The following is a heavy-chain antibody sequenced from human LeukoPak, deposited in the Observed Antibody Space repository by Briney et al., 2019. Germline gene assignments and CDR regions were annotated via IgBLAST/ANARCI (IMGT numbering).Heavy chain of an antibody. CDR1: GYSISSGYY. V-gene: IGHV4-38-2*01. CDR3: ARHYDSSGYYYHDAFDI. D-gene: IGHD3-22*01. Sequence: PSETLSLTCAVSGYSISSGYYWGWIRQPPGKGLEWIGSIYHSGSTYYNPSLKSRVTISVDTSKNQFSLKLSSVTAADTAVYYCARHYDSSGYYYHDAFDIWGRGTMVTVSS. CDR2: IYHSGST. J-gene: IGHJ3*02.